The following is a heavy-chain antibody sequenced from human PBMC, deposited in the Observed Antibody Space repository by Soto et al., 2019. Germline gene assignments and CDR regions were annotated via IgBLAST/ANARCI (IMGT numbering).Heavy chain of an antibody. CDR2: IIPIFGTA. V-gene: IGHV1-69*13. D-gene: IGHD5-18*01. J-gene: IGHJ3*02. CDR1: GGTFSSYA. Sequence: ASVKVSCKASGGTFSSYAISWVRQAPGQGLEWMGGIIPIFGTANYAQKFQGRVTITADESTSTAYMELSSLRSEDTAVYYCATDTAMVTLLSAFDIWGQGTMVTVSS. CDR3: ATDTAMVTLLSAFDI.